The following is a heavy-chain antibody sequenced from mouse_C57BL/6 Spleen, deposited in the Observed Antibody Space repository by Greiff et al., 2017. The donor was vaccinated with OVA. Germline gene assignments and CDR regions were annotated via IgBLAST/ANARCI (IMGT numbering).Heavy chain of an antibody. V-gene: IGHV1-50*01. CDR2: IDPSDSYT. CDR1: GYTFTSYW. Sequence: QVQLQQPGAELVKPGASVKLSCKASGYTFTSYWMQWVKQRPGQGLEWIGEIDPSDSYTNYNQKFKGKATLTVDTSSSTAYMQLSSLTSEDSAVYYCARLGNYYGSRDYAMDYWGQGTSVTVSS. CDR3: ARLGNYYGSRDYAMDY. D-gene: IGHD1-1*01. J-gene: IGHJ4*01.